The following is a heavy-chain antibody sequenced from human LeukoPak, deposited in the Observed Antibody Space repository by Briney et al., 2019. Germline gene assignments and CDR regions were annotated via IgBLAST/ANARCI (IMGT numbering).Heavy chain of an antibody. CDR3: ARCPHAGGRFGY. V-gene: IGHV3-48*03. CDR2: ITGSGDTI. D-gene: IGHD3-10*01. CDR1: GYTFSSYE. Sequence: GGSLRLSCSASGYTFSSYEMNWVRQAPGKGLEWISYITGSGDTIYYADSVKGRFTISRDNAKNSLFLQMNSLTADDTAVYYCARCPHAGGRFGYWGQGTLVTVSS. J-gene: IGHJ4*02.